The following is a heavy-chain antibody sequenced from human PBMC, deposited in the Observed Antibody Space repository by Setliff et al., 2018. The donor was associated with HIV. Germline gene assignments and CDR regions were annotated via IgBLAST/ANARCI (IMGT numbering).Heavy chain of an antibody. CDR2: IGTAGDT. J-gene: IGHJ6*02. CDR3: ARSGAVAGNGMDV. Sequence: GGSLRLSCAASGFTFSSYDMHWVRQATGKGLEWVSAIGTAGDTYYPGSVKGRFTISRENAKNSLYLQMNSRRAGDTAVYYCARSGAVAGNGMDVWGQGTTVTVSS. D-gene: IGHD6-19*01. V-gene: IGHV3-13*01. CDR1: GFTFSSYD.